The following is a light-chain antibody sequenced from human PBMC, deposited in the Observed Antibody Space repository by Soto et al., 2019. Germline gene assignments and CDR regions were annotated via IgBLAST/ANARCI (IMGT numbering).Light chain of an antibody. Sequence: DIQMTQSPSTLSASVGDRVTITCRASQSISSWLAWYQQKPGKAPKLLIYDASSLECGDPPGFSDSGSGTEFTLLISSLQHDDFASYYCQQYNSYSTCTLGQGTKVEIK. CDR2: DAS. J-gene: IGKJ1*01. CDR3: QQYNSYSTCT. V-gene: IGKV1-5*01. CDR1: QSISSW.